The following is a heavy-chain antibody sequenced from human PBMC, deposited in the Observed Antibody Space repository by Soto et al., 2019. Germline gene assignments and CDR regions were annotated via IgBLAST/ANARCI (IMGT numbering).Heavy chain of an antibody. J-gene: IGHJ4*02. V-gene: IGHV3-15*01. D-gene: IGHD1-20*01. CDR3: TTRPSDYNWNDAYSDIFDY. CDR2: IKSKTDGGTT. CDR1: GFTFSNAW. Sequence: GGSLRLSCAASGFTFSNAWMSWVRQAPGKGLEWVGRIKSKTDGGTTDYAAPVKGRFTISRDDSKNTLYLQMNSLKTEDTAVYYCTTRPSDYNWNDAYSDIFDYWGQGTLVTVSS.